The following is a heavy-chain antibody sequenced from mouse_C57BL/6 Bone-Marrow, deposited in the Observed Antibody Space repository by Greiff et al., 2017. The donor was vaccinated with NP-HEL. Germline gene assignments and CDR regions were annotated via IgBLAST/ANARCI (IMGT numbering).Heavy chain of an antibody. V-gene: IGHV3-6*01. CDR3: ARRFQFITTVVRYFDV. CDR2: ISYDGSN. CDR1: GYSITSGYY. D-gene: IGHD1-1*01. J-gene: IGHJ1*03. Sequence: EVQLVESGPGLVKPSQSLSLTCSVTGYSITSGYYWNWIRQFPGNKLEWMGYISYDGSNNYNPSLKNRISITRDTSKNQFFLKLNSVTTEDTATYFCARRFQFITTVVRYFDVWGTGTTVTVSS.